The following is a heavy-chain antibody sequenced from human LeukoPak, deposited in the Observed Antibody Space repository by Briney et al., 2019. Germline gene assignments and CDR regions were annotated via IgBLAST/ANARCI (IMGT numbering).Heavy chain of an antibody. CDR3: ARDFKVRYSYGKYGMDV. J-gene: IGHJ6*02. CDR1: GFAFSTYA. V-gene: IGHV3-33*08. D-gene: IGHD5-18*01. Sequence: PGGSLRLSCAASGFAFSTYAMSWVRQAPGKGLEWVAVTWYDGSNKYYADSVKGRFTISRDNSKNTLYLQMNSLRAEDTAVYYCARDFKVRYSYGKYGMDVWGQGTTVTVSS. CDR2: TWYDGSNK.